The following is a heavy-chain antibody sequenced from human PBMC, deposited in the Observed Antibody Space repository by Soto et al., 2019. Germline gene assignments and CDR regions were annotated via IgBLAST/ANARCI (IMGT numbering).Heavy chain of an antibody. J-gene: IGHJ3*02. CDR1: GHSICRSHSH. CDR2: IIYSGTT. CDR3: ARHGITGSYYDAFDI. V-gene: IGHV4-39*01. Sequence: SVTLSLTCTVAGHSICRSHSHWGSIRQHPWQGLEWIASIIYSGTTPYNPSLKSRVTLSVDTSKNQFALKLSSVTAAETAVYYCARHGITGSYYDAFDIWGQGTMVT. D-gene: IGHD1-26*01.